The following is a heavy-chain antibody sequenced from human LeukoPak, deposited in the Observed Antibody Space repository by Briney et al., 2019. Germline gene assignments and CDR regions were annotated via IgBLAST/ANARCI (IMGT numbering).Heavy chain of an antibody. CDR1: GFTFSSYA. V-gene: IGHV3-23*01. J-gene: IGHJ1*01. CDR3: AKDYADYFQY. Sequence: GSLRLSCAASGFTFSSYAMSWVRQAPGKGLEWVSVISGSGGSTYYADSVKGRFTISRDNSKNTLYLQMNSLRAGDTALYYCAKDYADYFQYWGQGTLVTVSS. D-gene: IGHD3-16*01. CDR2: ISGSGGST.